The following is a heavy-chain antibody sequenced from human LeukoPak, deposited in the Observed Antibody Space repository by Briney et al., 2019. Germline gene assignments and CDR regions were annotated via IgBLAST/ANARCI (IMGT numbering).Heavy chain of an antibody. Sequence: PGGSLRLSCAASGFTFSSYSMNWVRQAPGKGLEWVSYISSSSSTIYYADSVKGRFTISRDNAKNSLYLQMNSLRAEDTAVYYCARGYYEVGWAFDIWGQGTMVTVSS. CDR1: GFTFSSYS. CDR3: ARGYYEVGWAFDI. V-gene: IGHV3-48*01. J-gene: IGHJ3*02. D-gene: IGHD3-22*01. CDR2: ISSSSSTI.